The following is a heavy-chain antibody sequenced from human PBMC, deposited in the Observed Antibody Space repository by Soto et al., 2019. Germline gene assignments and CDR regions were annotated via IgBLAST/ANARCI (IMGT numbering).Heavy chain of an antibody. J-gene: IGHJ3*02. CDR2: IYYSGST. D-gene: IGHD3-3*01. Sequence: SETLSLTCTVSGGSISSYYWSWIRQPPGKGLEWIGYIYYSGSTNYNPSLKSRVTISVDTSKNQFSLKLSSVTAADTAVYYCASRITIFGVGAFDIWGQGTMVT. CDR1: GGSISSYY. V-gene: IGHV4-59*01. CDR3: ASRITIFGVGAFDI.